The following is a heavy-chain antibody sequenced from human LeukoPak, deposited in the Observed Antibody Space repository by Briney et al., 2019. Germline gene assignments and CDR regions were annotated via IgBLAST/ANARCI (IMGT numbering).Heavy chain of an antibody. CDR3: ARDHAYRTDY. Sequence: PGGSLRLSCAASGFSFSNEWMCWVRQAPGKGLEWVANINQDESKKYYVDSVKGRFTISRDNAKNSLYLQMSSLRAEDTAVYYCARDHAYRTDYWGQGTLVTVSS. J-gene: IGHJ4*02. CDR1: GFSFSNEW. V-gene: IGHV3-7*01. CDR2: INQDESKK. D-gene: IGHD2-2*01.